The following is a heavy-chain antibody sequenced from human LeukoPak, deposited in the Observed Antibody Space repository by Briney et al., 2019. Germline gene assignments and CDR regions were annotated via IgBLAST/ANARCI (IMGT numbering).Heavy chain of an antibody. CDR3: VKEPRGYSFSFDI. V-gene: IGHV3-23*01. J-gene: IGHJ3*02. Sequence: GGSLRLSCAASEFTFSTCAINWVRQAPGKGVEWGSAISGSGSKTFYANSVKGRFTISRDNPKNKLYLQMNSLRPEDTAVYYCVKEPRGYSFSFDIWGQGTMVTVSS. D-gene: IGHD5-18*01. CDR1: EFTFSTCA. CDR2: ISGSGSKT.